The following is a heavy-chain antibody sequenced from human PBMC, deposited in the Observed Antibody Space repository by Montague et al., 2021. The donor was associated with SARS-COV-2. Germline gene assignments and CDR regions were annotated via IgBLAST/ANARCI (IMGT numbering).Heavy chain of an antibody. D-gene: IGHD2-8*01. CDR2: ISYDGSNK. CDR1: GFTFSSYG. J-gene: IGHJ6*02. Sequence: SLRLSCAASGFTFSSYGMHWVRQAPGKGLEWVAVISYDGSNKYYADSVKGRFTISRDNSKNTLYLQMNSLRAEDTAVYYCAKDFKSLMVYAMVYYYYGMDVWGQGTTVTVSS. CDR3: AKDFKSLMVYAMVYYYYGMDV. V-gene: IGHV3-30*18.